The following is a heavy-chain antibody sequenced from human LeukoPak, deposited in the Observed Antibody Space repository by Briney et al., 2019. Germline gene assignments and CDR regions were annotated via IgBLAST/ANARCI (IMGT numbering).Heavy chain of an antibody. CDR2: INWNGGST. CDR1: GFTFDDYG. V-gene: IGHV3-20*04. D-gene: IGHD2-15*01. CDR3: AKSNSHCSGGSCYESLDY. Sequence: GGSLRLSCAASGFTFDDYGMSWVRQAPGKGLEWVSGINWNGGSTGYADSVKGRFTISRDNAKNSLYLQMNSLRAEDTALYYCAKSNSHCSGGSCYESLDYWGQGTLVTVSS. J-gene: IGHJ4*02.